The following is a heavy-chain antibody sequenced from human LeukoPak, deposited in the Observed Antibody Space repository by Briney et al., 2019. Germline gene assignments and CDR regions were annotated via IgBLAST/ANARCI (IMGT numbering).Heavy chain of an antibody. CDR3: ARWEVRLNAFEM. CDR1: GGSISSYY. CDR2: IYYSGST. V-gene: IGHV4-59*08. J-gene: IGHJ3*02. D-gene: IGHD3-10*01. Sequence: SETLSLTCTVSGGSISSYYWSWIRQPPGKGLEWIGYIYYSGSTNYNPSLKSRVTISVDTSKNQFSLSLSSVTAADTAAYYCARWEVRLNAFEMWGQGTMVTVSS.